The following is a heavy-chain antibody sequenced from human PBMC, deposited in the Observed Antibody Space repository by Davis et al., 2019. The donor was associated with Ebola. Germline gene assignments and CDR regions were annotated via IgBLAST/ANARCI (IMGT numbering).Heavy chain of an antibody. J-gene: IGHJ4*02. V-gene: IGHV3-30*02. CDR1: GFTFSGSA. CDR2: IRYDGSNK. D-gene: IGHD3-10*01. CDR3: ARDPRDRGIAWDY. Sequence: GESLKISCAASGFTFSGSAMHWVRQAPGKGLEWVAFIRYDGSNKYYADSVKGRFTISRDNSKNTLYLQMNSLRAEDTAVYFCARDPRDRGIAWDYWGLGTLVTVSS.